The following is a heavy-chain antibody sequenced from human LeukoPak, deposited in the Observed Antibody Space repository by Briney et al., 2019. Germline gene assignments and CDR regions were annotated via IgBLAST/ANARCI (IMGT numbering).Heavy chain of an antibody. D-gene: IGHD3-10*01. CDR3: ARGPITMVRGVLPALYWFDP. V-gene: IGHV4-38-2*01. Sequence: PSETLSLTCAVSGYSISSGYYWGWIRQPPGKGLEWIGSIYHSGSTYYSPSLKSRVTISVDTSKNQFSLKLSSVTAAVTAVYYCARGPITMVRGVLPALYWFDPWGQGTLVTVSS. CDR1: GYSISSGYY. J-gene: IGHJ5*02. CDR2: IYHSGST.